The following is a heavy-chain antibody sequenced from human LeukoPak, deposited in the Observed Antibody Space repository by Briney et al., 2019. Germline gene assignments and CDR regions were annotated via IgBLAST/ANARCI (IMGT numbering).Heavy chain of an antibody. J-gene: IGHJ3*02. CDR3: ARRRAAAGIPVTFDI. V-gene: IGHV5-51*01. CDR2: IYPGDSDT. CDR1: GYSFTSYW. D-gene: IGHD6-13*01. Sequence: GESLKISCKGSGYSFTSYWIGWVRQMPGKGLEWMGIIYPGDSDTRYSPSFQGQVTISADKSISTAYLQWSSLKASDTAMYYCARRRAAAGIPVTFDIWGQGTMVTVSS.